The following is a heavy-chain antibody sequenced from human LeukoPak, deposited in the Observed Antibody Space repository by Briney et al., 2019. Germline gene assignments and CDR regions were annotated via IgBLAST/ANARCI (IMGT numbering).Heavy chain of an antibody. CDR2: VYHSGST. J-gene: IGHJ4*02. CDR3: ASLKKQHLRLSPPDY. D-gene: IGHD1/OR15-1a*01. CDR1: GFSLSTSGVG. V-gene: IGHV4-39*01. Sequence: SGPTLVNPTQTLTLTCTFSGFSLSTSGVGVGWIRQPPGKGLEWIASVYHSGSTYYNTSLQSRVSTSVDTSKNQFSLRLTSVTAADTAVYYCASLKKQHLRLSPPDYWGQGTLVTVSS.